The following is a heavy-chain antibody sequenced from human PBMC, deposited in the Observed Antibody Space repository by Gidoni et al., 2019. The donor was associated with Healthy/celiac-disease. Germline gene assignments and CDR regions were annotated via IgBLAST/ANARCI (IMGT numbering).Heavy chain of an antibody. CDR3: ARFGNYDFWSGYYTGLDV. D-gene: IGHD3-3*01. V-gene: IGHV4-59*01. J-gene: IGHJ6*02. Sequence: QVQLQESGPGLVKPSETLSLTCTVSGGSISSSYWSWIRQPPGKGLEWIGYIYYSGSTNYNPALKSRVTISVDTSKNQFSLKLSSVTAADTAVYYCARFGNYDFWSGYYTGLDVWGQGTTVTVSS. CDR2: IYYSGST. CDR1: GGSISSSY.